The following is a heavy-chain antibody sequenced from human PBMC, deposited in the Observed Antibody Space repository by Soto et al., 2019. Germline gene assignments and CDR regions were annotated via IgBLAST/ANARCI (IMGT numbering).Heavy chain of an antibody. D-gene: IGHD2-2*01. V-gene: IGHV3-7*01. CDR3: ARVGTVPAAMSKRGSSFDY. CDR2: IKQDGSEK. CDR1: GFTFSSYW. J-gene: IGHJ4*02. Sequence: GGSLRLSCAASGFTFSSYWMSWVRQAPGKGLEWVANIKQDGSEKNYLDSVKGRFTIPRENAKNALYLQMNSLRAEDTAVYYCARVGTVPAAMSKRGSSFDYWGQGTLVTVSS.